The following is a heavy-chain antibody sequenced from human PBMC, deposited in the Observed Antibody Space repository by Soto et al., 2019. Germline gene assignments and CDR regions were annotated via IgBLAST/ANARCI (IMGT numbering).Heavy chain of an antibody. V-gene: IGHV3-7*01. CDR2: IKQDGSEK. CDR1: GFTFSSYW. Sequence: GGSLRLSCAASGFTFSSYWMSWVRQAPGKGLEWVANIKQDGSEKYYVDSVKGRFTISRDNAKNSLYLQMNSLRAEDTAVYYCAREAIDYDYIWGSYPYVYYWGQGTLVTVSS. D-gene: IGHD3-16*02. CDR3: AREAIDYDYIWGSYPYVYY. J-gene: IGHJ4*02.